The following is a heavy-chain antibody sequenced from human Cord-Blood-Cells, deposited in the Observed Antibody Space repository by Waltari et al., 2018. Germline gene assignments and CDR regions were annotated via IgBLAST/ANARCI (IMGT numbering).Heavy chain of an antibody. CDR3: ARVHVVAALLDY. Sequence: QVQLQESGPGLVKPSQTLSLTCTFPGGSISSGDYYWRWIRQPPGKGLEWIGYIYYSGITYYNPSLKSRVTISVDTSKNQFSLKLSSVTAADTAVYYCARVHVVAALLDYWGQGTLVTVSS. V-gene: IGHV4-30-4*01. J-gene: IGHJ4*02. CDR1: GGSISSGDYY. CDR2: IYYSGIT. D-gene: IGHD1-26*01.